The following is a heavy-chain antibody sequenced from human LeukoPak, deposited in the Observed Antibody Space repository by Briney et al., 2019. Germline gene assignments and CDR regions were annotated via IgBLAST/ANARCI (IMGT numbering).Heavy chain of an antibody. CDR1: GFTFSNCG. CDR3: ARCRYCSSTSCLLCYYGMDV. J-gene: IGHJ6*02. D-gene: IGHD2-2*01. V-gene: IGHV3-33*01. CDR2: IWYDGSNK. Sequence: GGSLRLSCAASGFTFSNCGMHWVRQAPGKGLEWVAHIWYDGSNKYYADSVRGRFTISRDNSKNTLYLQMNSLRAEDTAVYYCARCRYCSSTSCLLCYYGMDVWGQGTTVTVSS.